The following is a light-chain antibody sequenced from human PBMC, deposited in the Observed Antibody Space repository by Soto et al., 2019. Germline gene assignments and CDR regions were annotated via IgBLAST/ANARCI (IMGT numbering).Light chain of an antibody. Sequence: QSVLTQPPSVSGAPGQRVTISCTGSSSNIGAGYDIHWYQQPPGTAPKLLIYGNNNRPSGVPDRFSGSKSGTSASLAITGLQAEDEADYCCQSSDSSLSRVFGTGTKLTVL. CDR3: QSSDSSLSRV. CDR1: SSNIGAGYD. V-gene: IGLV1-40*01. J-gene: IGLJ1*01. CDR2: GNN.